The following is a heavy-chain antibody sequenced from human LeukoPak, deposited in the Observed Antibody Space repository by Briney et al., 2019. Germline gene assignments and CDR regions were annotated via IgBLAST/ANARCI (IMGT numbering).Heavy chain of an antibody. V-gene: IGHV3-7*01. Sequence: PGGSLRLSCAASGFTFSSYWMSWVRQAPGKGLEWVANIKQDGSEKYYVDSVKGRFTISRDNAKNSLYLQMNSLRAEDTAVYYCARDLSSNYVGPVLYYYYYMDVWGKGTTVTVSS. CDR3: ARDLSSNYVGPVLYYYYYMDV. CDR1: GFTFSSYW. CDR2: IKQDGSEK. D-gene: IGHD4-11*01. J-gene: IGHJ6*03.